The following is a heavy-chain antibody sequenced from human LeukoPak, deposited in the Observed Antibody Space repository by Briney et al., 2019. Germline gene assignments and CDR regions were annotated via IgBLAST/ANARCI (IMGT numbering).Heavy chain of an antibody. Sequence: EASVKVSCKASGYTFTGYYMHWLRQAPGQGLAWIGCIDPNSGYTHYAQKFQGRVTMTRDTSISKASMELSRQRSDDTAGYYCARDYGTLVRGVVDYWGQGTLVTVSS. CDR3: ARDYGTLVRGVVDY. J-gene: IGHJ4*02. CDR2: IDPNSGYT. V-gene: IGHV1-2*02. CDR1: GYTFTGYY. D-gene: IGHD3-10*01.